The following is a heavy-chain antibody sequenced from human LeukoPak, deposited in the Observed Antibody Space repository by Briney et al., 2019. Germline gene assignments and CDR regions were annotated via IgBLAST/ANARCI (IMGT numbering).Heavy chain of an antibody. CDR3: ARVTIFGVVIIPKFDAFDI. CDR1: GGSISSSSYY. J-gene: IGHJ3*02. V-gene: IGHV4-39*01. Sequence: SGTLSLTCTVSGGSISSSSYYWGWIRQPPGKGLEWIGSIYYSGSTYYNPSLKSRVTISVDTSKNQFSLKLSSVTAADTAVYYCARVTIFGVVIIPKFDAFDIWGQGTMVTVSS. D-gene: IGHD3-3*01. CDR2: IYYSGST.